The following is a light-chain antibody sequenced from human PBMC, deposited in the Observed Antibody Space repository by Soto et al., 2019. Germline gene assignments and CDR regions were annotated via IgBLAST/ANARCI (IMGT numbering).Light chain of an antibody. Sequence: DIHMTQSPSTLSASLGDRVTITCRASQSISGWLAWYQQKPGKAPKLLIYKASSLESGVPSRFSGSGSGSEFTLTISSLQPDDFATYYCQQYNAAFGQGTRLEIK. V-gene: IGKV1-5*03. CDR1: QSISGW. J-gene: IGKJ5*01. CDR2: KAS. CDR3: QQYNAA.